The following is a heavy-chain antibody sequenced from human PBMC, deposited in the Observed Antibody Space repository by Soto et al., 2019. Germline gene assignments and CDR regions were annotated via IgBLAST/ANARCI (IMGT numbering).Heavy chain of an antibody. J-gene: IGHJ4*02. CDR3: ARADDFSDRFDY. CDR2: IYYSGST. CDR1: VGSISSGDFY. D-gene: IGHD4-17*01. V-gene: IGHV4-30-4*01. Sequence: PSETLSLTFTVCVGSISSGDFYGPWIRQPPGKGLELIGNIYYSGSTYYNPSLRSRAIMSVDTSQNQFSLKLSSLTAADTAVYFCARADDFSDRFDYWGQGALVTVSS.